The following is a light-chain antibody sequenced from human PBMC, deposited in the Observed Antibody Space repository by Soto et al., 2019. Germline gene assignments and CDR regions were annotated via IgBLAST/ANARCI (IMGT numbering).Light chain of an antibody. Sequence: EIVLTQSPGTLSLSPGERATLSCRASQSVSSTYLAWYQQKPGRAPRLLIYDASSRATGIPDRCSGSGSGTDFTLTISRLEPEDFAVYYCQQFSSTPWTFGQGTEVEIK. CDR3: QQFSSTPWT. CDR2: DAS. V-gene: IGKV3-20*01. J-gene: IGKJ1*01. CDR1: QSVSSTY.